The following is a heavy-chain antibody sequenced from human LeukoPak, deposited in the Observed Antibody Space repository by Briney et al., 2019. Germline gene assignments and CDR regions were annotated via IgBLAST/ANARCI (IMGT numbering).Heavy chain of an antibody. CDR2: TYTSGST. D-gene: IGHD3-16*01. CDR3: ARDFDMRGEFDY. CDR1: GGSISSGSYY. Sequence: SQTLSLTCTVSGGSISSGSYYWSWIRQPAGKGLEWIGRTYTSGSTNYNPSLKSRVTISVDTSKNQFSLKLSSVTAADTAVYYCARDFDMRGEFDYWGQGTLVTVSS. V-gene: IGHV4-61*02. J-gene: IGHJ4*02.